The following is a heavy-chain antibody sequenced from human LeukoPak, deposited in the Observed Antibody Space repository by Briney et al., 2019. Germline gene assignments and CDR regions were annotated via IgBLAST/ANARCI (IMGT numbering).Heavy chain of an antibody. CDR1: GFTFSSYS. CDR3: ARTHRLIAAAGTVDY. Sequence: AGSLRLSCAASGFTFSSYSMNWVRQAPGKGLEWVSSISSSSSYIYYADSVKGRFTISRDNAKNSLYLQMNSLRAEDTAVYYCARTHRLIAAAGTVDYWGQGTLVTVSS. V-gene: IGHV3-21*01. J-gene: IGHJ4*02. D-gene: IGHD6-13*01. CDR2: ISSSSSYI.